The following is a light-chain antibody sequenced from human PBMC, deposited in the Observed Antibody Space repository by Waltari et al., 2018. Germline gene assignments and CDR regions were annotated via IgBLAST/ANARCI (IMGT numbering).Light chain of an antibody. J-gene: IGLJ3*02. CDR1: GSDIGAYDF. CDR3: ISYTNTYTLGL. CDR2: AVS. Sequence: QSALTQPASVSGSLGQSLPISCTGSGSDIGAYDFVSWYQQYPGKPPKLIIYAVSTRPSEVSNRFSGSKSGNTASLAISGLQAEDEADYYCISYTNTYTLGLFGGGTKLTVL. V-gene: IGLV2-14*03.